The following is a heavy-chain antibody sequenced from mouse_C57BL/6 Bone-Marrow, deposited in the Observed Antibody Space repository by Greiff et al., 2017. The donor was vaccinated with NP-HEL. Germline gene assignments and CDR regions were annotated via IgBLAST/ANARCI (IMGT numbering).Heavy chain of an antibody. V-gene: IGHV5-15*01. CDR1: GFTFSDYG. D-gene: IGHD2-1*01. CDR3: ARHDGNYWYFDV. J-gene: IGHJ1*03. Sequence: EVQRVESGGGLVQPGGSLKLSCAASGFTFSDYGLAWVRQAPRKGPEWVAFISNLAYSIYSADTVTGRFTISRENAKNTLYLEMSSLRSEDTAMYYCARHDGNYWYFDVWGTGTTVTVSS. CDR2: ISNLAYSI.